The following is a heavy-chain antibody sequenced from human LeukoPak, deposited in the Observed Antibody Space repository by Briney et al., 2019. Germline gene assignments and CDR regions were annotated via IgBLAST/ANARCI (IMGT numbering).Heavy chain of an antibody. J-gene: IGHJ4*02. CDR2: ISYDGSNK. CDR3: AKDRREYKGIYYDFDY. D-gene: IGHD1-26*01. Sequence: PGGFLRLSCAASGFTFSSYGMHWVRQAPGKGLEWVAVISYDGSNKYYADSVKGRFTISRDNSKNTLYLQMNSLRTEDTAVYYCAKDRREYKGIYYDFDYWGQGTLVTVSS. V-gene: IGHV3-30*18. CDR1: GFTFSSYG.